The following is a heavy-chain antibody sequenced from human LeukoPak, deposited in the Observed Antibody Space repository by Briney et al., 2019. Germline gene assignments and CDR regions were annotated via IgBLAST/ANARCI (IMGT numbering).Heavy chain of an antibody. V-gene: IGHV3-30*18. CDR3: AKGHVGALWGYFDY. D-gene: IGHD1-26*01. Sequence: GRSLRLSCAASGFTFSNYDMHWVRQAPGEGLAWVAVTSTDRSNKYYADSVKGRFTISRDNSKNTLYLQMDSLRVEDTAVYYCAKGHVGALWGYFDYWGRGTLVTVSS. CDR2: TSTDRSNK. J-gene: IGHJ4*02. CDR1: GFTFSNYD.